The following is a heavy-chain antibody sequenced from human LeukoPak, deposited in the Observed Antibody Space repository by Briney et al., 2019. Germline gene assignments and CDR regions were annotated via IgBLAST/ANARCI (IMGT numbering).Heavy chain of an antibody. V-gene: IGHV4-59*01. Sequence: SETLSLTCTVSGGSISSYYWSWIRQPPGKGLEWIGYIYCSGRTNYNPSFKSRVTISVDTSKNQFYLKLSSVTAADTAVYYCARAITSGYYPWGYFDYWGQGTLVTVSS. D-gene: IGHD3-22*01. CDR3: ARAITSGYYPWGYFDY. J-gene: IGHJ4*02. CDR2: IYCSGRT. CDR1: GGSISSYY.